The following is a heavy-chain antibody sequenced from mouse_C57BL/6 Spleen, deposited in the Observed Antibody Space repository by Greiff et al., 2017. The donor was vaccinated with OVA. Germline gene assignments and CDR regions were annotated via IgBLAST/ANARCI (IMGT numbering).Heavy chain of an antibody. J-gene: IGHJ2*01. CDR3: ARRGSNYYFDY. D-gene: IGHD2-5*01. V-gene: IGHV5-4*01. Sequence: EVHLLESGGGLVKPGGSLKLSCAASGFTFSSYAMSWVRQTPEKRLEWVATISDGGSYTYYPDNVKGRFTISRDNAKNNLYLQMVHLKSEDTAMYYCARRGSNYYFDYWGQGTTLTGAS. CDR1: GFTFSSYA. CDR2: ISDGGSYT.